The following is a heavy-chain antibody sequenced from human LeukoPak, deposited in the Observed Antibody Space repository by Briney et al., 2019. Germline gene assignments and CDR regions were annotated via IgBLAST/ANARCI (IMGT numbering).Heavy chain of an antibody. CDR2: IIPILGIA. CDR1: GGTFSSYA. Sequence: GSSVKVSCKASGGTFSSYAISWVRQAPGQGLEWMGRIIPILGIANYAQKFQGRVTITADKSTSTAYMELSSLRSEDTAVYYCASGRIAAAVAGYNWFDPWGQGTLVTVSS. V-gene: IGHV1-69*04. J-gene: IGHJ5*02. CDR3: ASGRIAAAVAGYNWFDP. D-gene: IGHD6-13*01.